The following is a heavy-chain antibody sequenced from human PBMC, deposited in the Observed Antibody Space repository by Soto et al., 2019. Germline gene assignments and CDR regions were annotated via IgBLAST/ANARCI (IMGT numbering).Heavy chain of an antibody. CDR3: ARGRGWLRSATPFDY. CDR1: GGSISSGGYY. D-gene: IGHD5-12*01. Sequence: PSETLSLTCTVSGGSISSGGYYWSWIRQHPGKGLEWIGYINHSGSTNYNPSLKSRVTISVDTSKNQFSLKLSSVTAADTAVYYCARGRGWLRSATPFDYWGQGTLVTVSS. CDR2: INHSGST. J-gene: IGHJ4*02. V-gene: IGHV4-31*03.